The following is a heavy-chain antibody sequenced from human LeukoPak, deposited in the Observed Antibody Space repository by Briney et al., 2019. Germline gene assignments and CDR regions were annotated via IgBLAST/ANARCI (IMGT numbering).Heavy chain of an antibody. D-gene: IGHD3-10*01. CDR1: GFTFSSYW. J-gene: IGHJ6*02. Sequence: PGGSLRLSCAASGFTFSSYWMSWVRQAPGKGLEWVANIKQDGSEKYYVDSVKGRFTISRDNAKNSLYLQMNSLRAEDTAVYYCARAPHYYGSGSPPKNYYCYGMDVWGQGTTVTVSS. V-gene: IGHV3-7*01. CDR2: IKQDGSEK. CDR3: ARAPHYYGSGSPPKNYYCYGMDV.